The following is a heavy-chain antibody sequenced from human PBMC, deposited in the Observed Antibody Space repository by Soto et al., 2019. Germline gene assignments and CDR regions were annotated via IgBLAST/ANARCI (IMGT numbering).Heavy chain of an antibody. J-gene: IGHJ3*01. CDR3: ARGGTSGWLKGAYDV. CDR1: GYTFTSYY. CDR2: IIPMFGIP. V-gene: IGHV1-69*01. Sequence: QVQLVQSGAEVKKPGASVKVSCKASGYTFTSYYLHWVRQAPGLGLEWLGGIIPMFGIPNYPQKFQGRVTITADDSTNTSHMELNSLTSDDTAVYYCARGGTSGWLKGAYDVWGQGTMVTVSS. D-gene: IGHD6-19*01.